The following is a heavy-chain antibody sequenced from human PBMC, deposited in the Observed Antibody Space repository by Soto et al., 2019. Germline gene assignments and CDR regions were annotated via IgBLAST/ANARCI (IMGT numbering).Heavy chain of an antibody. CDR3: ARDLDGSGSYYTDY. CDR1: GYMFVTYG. CDR2: ISAYNGNT. J-gene: IGHJ4*02. D-gene: IGHD3-10*01. Sequence: ASVKVSCKASGYMFVTYGINWVRQAPGQGLEWMGWISAYNGNTKYAQNLQGRVTMTTDASTSTAYMEMRSLRSDDTAVYYCARDLDGSGSYYTDYLGPGTLVTVYS. V-gene: IGHV1-18*01.